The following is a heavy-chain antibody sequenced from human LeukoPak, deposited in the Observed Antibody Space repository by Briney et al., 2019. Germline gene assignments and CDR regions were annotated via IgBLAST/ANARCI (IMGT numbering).Heavy chain of an antibody. Sequence: GGSLRLSCAASGFTFSSYGMHWVRQAPGKGLEWVAVISYDGSNKYYADSVKGRFTISRDNSKNTLYLQMNSLRAEDTAVYYCAKANWFDPWGQGTLVTVSS. CDR3: AKANWFDP. CDR1: GFTFSSYG. V-gene: IGHV3-30*18. CDR2: ISYDGSNK. J-gene: IGHJ5*02.